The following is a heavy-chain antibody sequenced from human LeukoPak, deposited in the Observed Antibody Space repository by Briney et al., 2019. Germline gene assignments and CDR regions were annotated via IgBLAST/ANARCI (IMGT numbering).Heavy chain of an antibody. V-gene: IGHV1-46*01. CDR3: ARQLWLGDY. D-gene: IGHD5-18*01. CDR1: GYTFTSYY. Sequence: GASVKVSCKASGYTFTSYYMHWVRQAPGQGLEWMGIINPSGGSTSYAQKFQGRVTMTRDTSISTAYMELSRLRSDDTAVYYCARQLWLGDYWGQGTLVTVSS. CDR2: INPSGGST. J-gene: IGHJ4*02.